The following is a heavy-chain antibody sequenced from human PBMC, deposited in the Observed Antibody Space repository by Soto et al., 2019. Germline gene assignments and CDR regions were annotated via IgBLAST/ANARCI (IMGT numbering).Heavy chain of an antibody. CDR3: PYLGEYSYMPQGLGNY. Sequence: QVQLVQSGAEVKKPGSSVKVSCKASGGTFSSYAISWVRQAPGQGLEWMGGIIPIFGTANYAQKFQGRVTITADKSTSTAYMELSSLRPEDTAVYYCPYLGEYSYMPQGLGNYWGQGTLVTVSS. J-gene: IGHJ4*02. D-gene: IGHD5-18*01. V-gene: IGHV1-69*06. CDR2: IIPIFGTA. CDR1: GGTFSSYA.